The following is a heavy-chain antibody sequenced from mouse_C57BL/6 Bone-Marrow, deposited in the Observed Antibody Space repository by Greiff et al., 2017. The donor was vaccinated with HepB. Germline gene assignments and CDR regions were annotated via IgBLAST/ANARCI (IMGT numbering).Heavy chain of an antibody. J-gene: IGHJ2*01. D-gene: IGHD1-1*01. Sequence: DVQLQESGGGLVQPGGSMKLSCVASGFTFSNYWMNWVRQSPEKGLEWVAQIRLKSDNYATHYAESVKGRFTISRDDSKSSVYLQMNNLRAEDTGIYYCTDGSSFDYWGQGTTLTVSS. CDR1: GFTFSNYW. CDR3: TDGSSFDY. CDR2: IRLKSDNYAT. V-gene: IGHV6-3*01.